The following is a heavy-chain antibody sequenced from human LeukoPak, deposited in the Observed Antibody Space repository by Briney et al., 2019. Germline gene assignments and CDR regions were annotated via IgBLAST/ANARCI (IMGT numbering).Heavy chain of an antibody. D-gene: IGHD6-6*01. CDR3: ARDGWISSRRPHLYFDY. J-gene: IGHJ4*02. Sequence: PSQTLSLTCTVSGGSISSGNYYWSWIRQPAGKGLEWIGRIHSNGSPYYNPSLKSRVTISLDTSRNRFSLRLNSVTAADTAVYYCARDGWISSRRPHLYFDYWGQGSLVTVSS. CDR1: GGSISSGNYY. V-gene: IGHV4-61*02. CDR2: IHSNGSP.